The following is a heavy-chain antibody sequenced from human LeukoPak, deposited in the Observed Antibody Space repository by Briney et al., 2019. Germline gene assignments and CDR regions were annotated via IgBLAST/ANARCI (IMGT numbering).Heavy chain of an antibody. CDR2: ISSSSSTI. CDR1: GFTLSSYS. J-gene: IGHJ4*02. CDR3: ARGQTLTF. V-gene: IGHV3-48*01. Sequence: GGSLRLSCAASGFTLSSYSMNWVRQAPGKGLEWVSYISSSSSTIHYADSLKGRFTISRDNAKNSLYLQMNSLRAEDTGVYFCARGQTLTFWGQGTLVTASS.